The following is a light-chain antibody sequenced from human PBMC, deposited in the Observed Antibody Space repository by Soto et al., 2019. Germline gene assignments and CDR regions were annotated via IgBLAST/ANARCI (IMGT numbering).Light chain of an antibody. V-gene: IGKV1-5*03. CDR3: QQYNSYSWT. CDR2: RAS. J-gene: IGKJ1*01. Sequence: DIQMTQSPSTLSASVGDRVTITCRASQSISSWLAWYQQKPGQAPKVLIYRASSLESGVPSRFSGSGSGTDFTLTISSLQPDDFATYYCQQYNSYSWTFGQGTKVEIK. CDR1: QSISSW.